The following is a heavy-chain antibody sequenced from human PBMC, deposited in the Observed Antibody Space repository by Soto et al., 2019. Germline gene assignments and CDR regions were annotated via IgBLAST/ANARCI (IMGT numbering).Heavy chain of an antibody. V-gene: IGHV6-1*01. CDR1: GDSVSSNSAA. D-gene: IGHD6-19*01. Sequence: HSQTLSLTWAISGDSVSSNSAAWNWIRQSPSRGLEWLGRTYYSSKWYNDYAVSGKSRITINPDTSKNHFSLTLNSVTAADTAVYYCARDRYSSGDGGQGSLVNVSS. CDR2: TYYSSKWYN. J-gene: IGHJ4*02. CDR3: ARDRYSSGD.